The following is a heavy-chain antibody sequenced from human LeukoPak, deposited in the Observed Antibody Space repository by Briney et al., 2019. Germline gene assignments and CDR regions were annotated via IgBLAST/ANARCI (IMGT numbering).Heavy chain of an antibody. CDR2: IYYSGST. J-gene: IGHJ6*02. CDR3: ASYSSGWLPRTLHYCYGMDV. Sequence: PSETLSLTCTVSGGSINNGGYYWSWIRQHPGKGLEWIGYIYYSGSTNYNPSLKSRVTISVDTSKNQFSLKLSSVTAADTAVYYCASYSSGWLPRTLHYCYGMDVWGQGTTVTVSS. D-gene: IGHD6-19*01. CDR1: GGSINNGGYY. V-gene: IGHV4-61*08.